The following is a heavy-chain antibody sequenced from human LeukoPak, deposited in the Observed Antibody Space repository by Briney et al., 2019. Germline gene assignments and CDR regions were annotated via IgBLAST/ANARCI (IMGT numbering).Heavy chain of an antibody. Sequence: GGSLRLSCAASGFTFSSYAMSWFRQAPGKGLEWVSGISGSGGSTYYADSVKGRFTISRDNSKNTLYLQMNSLRGEDTAVYYCAKFSSSRNFDYWGQGTLVTVSS. V-gene: IGHV3-23*01. CDR1: GFTFSSYA. D-gene: IGHD6-13*01. J-gene: IGHJ4*02. CDR3: AKFSSSRNFDY. CDR2: ISGSGGST.